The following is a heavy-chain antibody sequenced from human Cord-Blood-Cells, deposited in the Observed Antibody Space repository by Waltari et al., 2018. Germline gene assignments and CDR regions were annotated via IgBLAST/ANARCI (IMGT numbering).Heavy chain of an antibody. CDR1: GGHISSYY. Sequence: QVQLQESGPGLVKPSETLSLTRTVSGGHISSYYWSWIWQPPGKGLEWIGYIYYSGSTNYNPSLKSRVTISVDTSKNQFSLKLSSVTAADTAVYYCARQGSGSYDAFDIWGQGTMVTVSS. CDR3: ARQGSGSYDAFDI. J-gene: IGHJ3*02. CDR2: IYYSGST. D-gene: IGHD3-10*01. V-gene: IGHV4-59*08.